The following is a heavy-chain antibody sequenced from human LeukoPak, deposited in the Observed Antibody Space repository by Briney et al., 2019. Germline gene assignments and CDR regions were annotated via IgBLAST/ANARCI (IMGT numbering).Heavy chain of an antibody. CDR1: GGSISSHNYY. D-gene: IGHD3-10*01. CDR2: IYYSGST. Sequence: SETLSLTCTVSGGSISSHNYYWGWIRQPPGKGLEWIGSIYYSGSTYYNPSLKSRVTISVDTSKNQFSLKLSSVTAADTAVYCCARHEGVWFGELFHLDYWGQGSLVTVSS. V-gene: IGHV4-39*01. J-gene: IGHJ4*02. CDR3: ARHEGVWFGELFHLDY.